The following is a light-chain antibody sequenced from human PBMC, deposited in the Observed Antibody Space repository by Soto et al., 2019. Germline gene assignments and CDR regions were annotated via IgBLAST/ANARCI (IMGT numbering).Light chain of an antibody. CDR2: RTS. J-gene: IGKJ1*01. V-gene: IGKV3-20*01. CDR1: QSVSSSY. CDR3: QQYDSSPRT. Sequence: SEFVEASSALSFAPGGRATASCKASQSVSSSYLAWYQQKPGQAPRLLIYRTSNRATGIPDRFSGSGSGTDFTLTISRLEPEDFAVYWCQQYDSSPRTFGQGTKVDIK.